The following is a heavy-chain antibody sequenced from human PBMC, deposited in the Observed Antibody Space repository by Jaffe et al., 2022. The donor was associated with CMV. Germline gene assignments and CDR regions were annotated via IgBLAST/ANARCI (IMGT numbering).Heavy chain of an antibody. CDR2: TYYRSKWYN. CDR3: ARDTGYCSGGSCYTSRVRGGMDV. D-gene: IGHD2-15*01. Sequence: QVQLQQSGPGLVKPSQTLSLTCAISGDSVSSNSAAWNWIRQSPSRGLEWLGRTYYRSKWYNDYAVSVKSRITINPDTSKNQFSLQLNSVTPEDTAVYYCARDTGYCSGGSCYTSRVRGGMDVWGQGTTVTVSS. J-gene: IGHJ6*02. V-gene: IGHV6-1*01. CDR1: GDSVSSNSAA.